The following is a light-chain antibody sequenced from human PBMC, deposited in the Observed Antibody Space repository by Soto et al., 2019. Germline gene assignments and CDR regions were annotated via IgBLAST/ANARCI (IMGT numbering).Light chain of an antibody. Sequence: QSARTQPASVSGSPGQSITISCTGTSSDVGGYKYVAWYQQYPGKAPKLMMYEVSNRPSGVSNRFSGSKSGNTASLTISGLQAEAEADYYCSSYTSSSPCVFGTGTKVTVL. J-gene: IGLJ1*01. CDR1: SSDVGGYKY. CDR3: SSYTSSSPCV. V-gene: IGLV2-14*01. CDR2: EVS.